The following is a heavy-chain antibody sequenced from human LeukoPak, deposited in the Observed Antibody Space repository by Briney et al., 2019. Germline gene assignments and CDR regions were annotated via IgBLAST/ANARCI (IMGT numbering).Heavy chain of an antibody. CDR3: ARKIGITGSTGGVFDY. D-gene: IGHD1-20*01. J-gene: IGHJ4*02. V-gene: IGHV4-34*01. CDR1: GGSFSGYY. Sequence: PSETLSLTCAVYGGSFSGYYWSWIRQPPGKGLEWIGEINHSGSTNYNPSLKSRVTISVDTSKNQFSPKLSSVTAADTAVYYCARKIGITGSTGGVFDYWGQGTLVTVSS. CDR2: INHSGST.